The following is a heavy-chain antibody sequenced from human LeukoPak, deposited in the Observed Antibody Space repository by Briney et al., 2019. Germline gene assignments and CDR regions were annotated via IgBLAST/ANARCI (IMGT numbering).Heavy chain of an antibody. J-gene: IGHJ4*02. CDR3: ARHLGRWLAAAVY. CDR2: IYYSGSA. CDR1: GDSISRSSYY. Sequence: SDTQSLICTASGDSISRSSYYWAWIRQPPGKGREWIGSIYYSGSAYYIPSLKSRVTISGDTSKNQFSLKLSSVTAADTAVYYCARHLGRWLAAAVYWGQGALVTVSS. V-gene: IGHV4-39*01. D-gene: IGHD6-13*01.